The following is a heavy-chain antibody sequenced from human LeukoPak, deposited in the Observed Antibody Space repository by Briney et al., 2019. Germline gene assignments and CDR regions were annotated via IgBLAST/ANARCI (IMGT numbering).Heavy chain of an antibody. V-gene: IGHV4-59*01. CDR3: ARVKTKRSYFDY. J-gene: IGHJ4*02. D-gene: IGHD2-8*01. CDR2: IYYSGST. CDR1: GGSISSYY. Sequence: SETLSLTCTVSGGSISSYYWSWIRQPPGKGLEWTGYIYYSGSTNYNPSLKSRVTISVDTSKNQFSLKLSSVTAADTAVYYCARVKTKRSYFDYWGQGTLVIVSS.